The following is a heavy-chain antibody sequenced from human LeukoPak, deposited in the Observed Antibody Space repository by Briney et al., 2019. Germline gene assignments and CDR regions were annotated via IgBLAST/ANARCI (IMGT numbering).Heavy chain of an antibody. V-gene: IGHV3-21*04. D-gene: IGHD6-6*01. CDR1: GFTFSRYS. J-gene: IGHJ4*02. CDR3: ARAPLPSPYSSSSEGRLYYFDY. CDR2: ISTSSIYI. Sequence: GGSLRLSCAASGFTFSRYSMNWVRQAPGKGLEWVSSISTSSIYIYYADSVKGRFTISRDNAKNSLYLQMNSLRAEDTALYYCARAPLPSPYSSSSEGRLYYFDYWGQGTLVTVSS.